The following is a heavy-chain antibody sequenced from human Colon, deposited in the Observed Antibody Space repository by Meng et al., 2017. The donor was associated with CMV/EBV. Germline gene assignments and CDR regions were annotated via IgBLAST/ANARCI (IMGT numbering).Heavy chain of an antibody. Sequence: GESLKISCAASGFTVSSNYMTWVRQAPGKGLEWVSLIYAVGTPYYADSVKGRFTISRDNDRNIIDLQMSSLTADDTAIYYCVTGTTGYFDLWGQGTLVTVSS. J-gene: IGHJ4*02. CDR3: VTGTTGYFDL. CDR1: GFTVSSNY. V-gene: IGHV3-53*01. CDR2: IYAVGTP. D-gene: IGHD1-7*01.